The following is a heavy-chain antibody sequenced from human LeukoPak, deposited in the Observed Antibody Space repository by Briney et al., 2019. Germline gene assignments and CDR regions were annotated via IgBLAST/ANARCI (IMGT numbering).Heavy chain of an antibody. Sequence: SETLSLTCTVSGGSMSSYYWSWIRQPPGKGLEWIGYIYYSGSTKYNPSLKSRVTISVDTSKIQFSLKLSSVTAADTAVYYCARSIKRGLFDYWGQGSLVTVSS. V-gene: IGHV4-59*01. D-gene: IGHD3-10*01. CDR2: IYYSGST. CDR1: GGSMSSYY. CDR3: ARSIKRGLFDY. J-gene: IGHJ4*02.